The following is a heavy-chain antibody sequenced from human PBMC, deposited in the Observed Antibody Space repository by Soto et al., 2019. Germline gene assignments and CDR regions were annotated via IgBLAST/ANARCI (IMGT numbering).Heavy chain of an antibody. CDR1: GGSISSSSYY. CDR2: IYYSGST. D-gene: IGHD6-6*01. Sequence: SETLSLTCTVSGGSISSSSYYWGWIRQPPGKGLEWIGSIYYSGSTYYNPSLKSRVTISVDTSENQFSLKLSSVTAADTAVYYCARLQLIAAPAQSVDYWGQGTLVTVSS. V-gene: IGHV4-39*01. CDR3: ARLQLIAAPAQSVDY. J-gene: IGHJ4*02.